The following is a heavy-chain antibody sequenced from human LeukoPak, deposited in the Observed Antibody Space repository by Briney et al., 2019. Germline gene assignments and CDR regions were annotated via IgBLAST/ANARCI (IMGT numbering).Heavy chain of an antibody. CDR3: TTGGGTMDF. J-gene: IGHJ4*02. Sequence: AGSLRLSCTASGVTVSNTWMSWVRQPPGKGLEWVGLFPSRSAGGTIHYAAPVQGRFTILAEDSKNTWYLQMNGLQIEDTGIYYCTTGGGTMDFWGQGTLVPVSS. CDR1: GVTVSNTW. V-gene: IGHV3-15*01. CDR2: FPSRSAGGTI. D-gene: IGHD2-15*01.